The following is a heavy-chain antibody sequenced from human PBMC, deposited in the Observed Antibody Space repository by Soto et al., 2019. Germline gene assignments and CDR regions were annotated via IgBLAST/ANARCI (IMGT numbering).Heavy chain of an antibody. Sequence: PSETLSLTCAVSGGSISSSNWWSWVRQPPGKGLEWIGEIYHSGSTNYNPSLKSRVTISVDKSKNQFSLKLSSVTAADTAVYYCARVWTTVTNWFDPWGQGTRVTVAS. V-gene: IGHV4-4*02. D-gene: IGHD4-17*01. CDR2: IYHSGST. J-gene: IGHJ5*02. CDR3: ARVWTTVTNWFDP. CDR1: GGSISSSNW.